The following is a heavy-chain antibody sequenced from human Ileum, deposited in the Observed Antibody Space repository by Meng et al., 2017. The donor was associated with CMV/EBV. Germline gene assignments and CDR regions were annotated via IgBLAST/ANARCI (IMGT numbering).Heavy chain of an antibody. CDR2: INPNGGAT. D-gene: IGHD4-11*01. CDR3: ARAPMTTVTMGDF. J-gene: IGHJ4*02. V-gene: IGHV1-2*02. CDR1: GYTFTAYY. Sequence: ASVKVSCKASGYTFTAYYMHWVRQAPGQGLEWMGWINPNGGATNSAQKFQGRVTLSRDTSINTVYMEMTSLTFDDTAVYYCARAPMTTVTMGDFWGQGMLVTVSS.